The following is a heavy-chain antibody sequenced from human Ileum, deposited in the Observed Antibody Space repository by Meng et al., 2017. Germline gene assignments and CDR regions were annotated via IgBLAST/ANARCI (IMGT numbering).Heavy chain of an antibody. V-gene: IGHV4-30-4*01. D-gene: IGHD5-18*01. Sequence: QVQLQESGPGLVKPSQTLALTCSVANGSLTNVNNYWNWIRQAPGQALEHIGYIYYDGSSYATPSLKSRVTMSIDTSTNQFSLRLDSVTAADTAVYYCAREFYVDTAMVIDSWGPGALVTVSS. CDR2: IYYDGSS. CDR3: AREFYVDTAMVIDS. J-gene: IGHJ4*02. CDR1: NGSLTNVNNY.